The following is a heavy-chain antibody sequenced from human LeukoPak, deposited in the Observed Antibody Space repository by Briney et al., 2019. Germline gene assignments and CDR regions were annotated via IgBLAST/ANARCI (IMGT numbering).Heavy chain of an antibody. J-gene: IGHJ5*02. CDR1: GYTFTSYY. D-gene: IGHD4-11*01. Sequence: ASVKVSCKASGYTFTSYYMHWVRQATGQGLEGMGGMNPNSGNTGYAQKFQGRVTMTRNTSISTAYMELSSLRSEDTAVYYCAGGEDRSNYFYWFDPWGQGTLVTVSS. CDR2: MNPNSGNT. V-gene: IGHV1-8*02. CDR3: AGGEDRSNYFYWFDP.